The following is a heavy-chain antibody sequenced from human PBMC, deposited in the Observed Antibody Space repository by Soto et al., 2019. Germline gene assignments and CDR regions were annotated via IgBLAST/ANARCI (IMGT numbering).Heavy chain of an antibody. Sequence: EVQLVESGGGLVEPGRSLRLSCAASGFRFDDYAMHWVRQVPGKGLEWVSGISWNSKNIGQADSVKGRFTISRDNAKKSLFLRMSSLKPEDSALYYCAKAAYDSSGYFHPHFDSWGQGTLVTVSS. J-gene: IGHJ4*02. D-gene: IGHD3-22*01. CDR1: GFRFDDYA. CDR3: AKAAYDSSGYFHPHFDS. V-gene: IGHV3-9*01. CDR2: ISWNSKNI.